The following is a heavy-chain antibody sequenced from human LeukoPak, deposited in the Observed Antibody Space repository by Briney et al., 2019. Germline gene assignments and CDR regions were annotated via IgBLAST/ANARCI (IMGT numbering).Heavy chain of an antibody. V-gene: IGHV1-69*04. CDR2: IISILGIA. D-gene: IGHD2-2*01. Sequence: SVKVSCKASGGTFSSYTISWVRQAPGQGLEWMGRIISILGIANYAQKFQGRVTITADKSTSTAYMELSSLRSEDTAVYYCARDLYCSSTSCTRMPSWGQGTLVTVSS. CDR1: GGTFSSYT. J-gene: IGHJ5*02. CDR3: ARDLYCSSTSCTRMPS.